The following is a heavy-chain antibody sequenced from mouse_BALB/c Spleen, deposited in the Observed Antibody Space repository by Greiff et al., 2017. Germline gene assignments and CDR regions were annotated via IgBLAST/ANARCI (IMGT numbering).Heavy chain of an antibody. Sequence: QVQLKESGPGILQPSQTLSLTCSFSGFSLSTSGMGVSWIRQPSGKGLEWLAHIYWDDDKRYNPSLKSRLTISKDTSSNQVFLKSTSVDTADTATYYCARRLRDYAMDYWGQGTSVTVSS. J-gene: IGHJ4*01. CDR2: IYWDDDK. D-gene: IGHD2-12*01. CDR1: GFSLSTSGMG. V-gene: IGHV8-12*01. CDR3: ARRLRDYAMDY.